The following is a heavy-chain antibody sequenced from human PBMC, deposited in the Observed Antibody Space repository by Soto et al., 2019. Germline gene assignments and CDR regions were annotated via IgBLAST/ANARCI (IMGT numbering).Heavy chain of an antibody. Sequence: WGSLRLSCAASGFTFSSYCMHWVRQAPGKGLVWVSRINSDGSSTSYADSVKGRFTISRDNAKNTLYLQMNSLRAEDTAVYYCARDSDRRYSSSGWNWFDPWGQGTLVTVSS. CDR3: ARDSDRRYSSSGWNWFDP. J-gene: IGHJ5*02. CDR2: INSDGSST. V-gene: IGHV3-74*01. D-gene: IGHD6-13*01. CDR1: GFTFSSYC.